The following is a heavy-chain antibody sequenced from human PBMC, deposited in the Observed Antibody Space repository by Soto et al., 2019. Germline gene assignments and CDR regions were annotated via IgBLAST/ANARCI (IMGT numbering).Heavy chain of an antibody. CDR2: ISYDGKNK. Sequence: QVELVESGGGVVQPGRSLRLSCAASGFTFKNFGMSWVRQAPGKGLEWVAVISYDGKNKYYCDSVKGRFTISRDNSKNTLYLQMNSLRVEDTALYYCAKVLPVDASDLWGHGAMVIVSS. V-gene: IGHV3-30*18. CDR1: GFTFKNFG. J-gene: IGHJ3*01. CDR3: AKVLPVDASDL.